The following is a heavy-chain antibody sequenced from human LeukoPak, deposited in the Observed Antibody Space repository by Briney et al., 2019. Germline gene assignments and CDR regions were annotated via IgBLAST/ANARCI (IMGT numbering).Heavy chain of an antibody. CDR3: AKAVAQYSGGWYDY. J-gene: IGHJ4*02. V-gene: IGHV3-33*06. CDR1: GFTFSSFG. Sequence: GRSLTLSCAASGFTFSSFGMHWDRQAPGKGLEWVAVIWYDASNKYYADSVKGRFTISRDNSKNTLYLQMNSLRAEDTAVYYCAKAVAQYSGGWYDYWGQGTLVTVSS. D-gene: IGHD6-19*01. CDR2: IWYDASNK.